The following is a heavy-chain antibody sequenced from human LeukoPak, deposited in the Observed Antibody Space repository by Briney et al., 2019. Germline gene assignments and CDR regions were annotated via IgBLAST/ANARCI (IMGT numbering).Heavy chain of an antibody. D-gene: IGHD3-22*01. V-gene: IGHV3-53*01. Sequence: PGGSLRLSCTVSGFTVSSNSMSWVRQAPGKGLEWVSFIYSDNTHYSESVKGRFTISRDNSKNTLYLQMNSLRAEDTAVYYCAKDLVQSSYYDSTYFWGRGTQVTVSS. J-gene: IGHJ4*02. CDR1: GFTVSSNS. CDR2: IYSDNT. CDR3: AKDLVQSSYYDSTYF.